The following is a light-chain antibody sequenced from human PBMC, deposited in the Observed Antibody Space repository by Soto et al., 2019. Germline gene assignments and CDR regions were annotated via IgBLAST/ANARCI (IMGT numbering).Light chain of an antibody. CDR2: GAS. Sequence: VVMTQSPATVSVSPGETVTLSCRASQSVRSDVAWYQQRPGQAPRLLIFGASSRVADVPARFSGSGSGTDFTLTISSLQSEDFAVYHCQQYNPLPPLTFGQGTKVE. CDR3: QQYNPLPPLT. CDR1: QSVRSD. V-gene: IGKV3-15*01. J-gene: IGKJ1*01.